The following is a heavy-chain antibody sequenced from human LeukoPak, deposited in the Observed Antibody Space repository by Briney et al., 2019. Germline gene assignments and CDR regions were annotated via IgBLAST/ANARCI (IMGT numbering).Heavy chain of an antibody. CDR1: GFTFSSYT. CDR3: ARDTYGSGNEVAFDI. J-gene: IGHJ3*02. CDR2: ISTPRYK. V-gene: IGHV3-21*01. Sequence: KTGGSLRLSCAASGFTFSSYTMNWVRQAPGKGLEWVSSISTPRYKYYSDSLKGRFTISRDNAKNSLYLQMNSLRAEDTAVYYCARDTYGSGNEVAFDIWGQGTMVTVSP. D-gene: IGHD3-10*01.